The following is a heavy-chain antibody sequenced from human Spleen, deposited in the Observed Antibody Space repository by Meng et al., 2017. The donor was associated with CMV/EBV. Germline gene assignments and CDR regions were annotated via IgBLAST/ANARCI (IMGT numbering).Heavy chain of an antibody. CDR3: VRDSLTYSDFYDTSGYPDC. D-gene: IGHD3-22*01. V-gene: IGHV3-30-3*01. Sequence: GGSLRLSCAASGFTFSRYALHWVRQAPGKGLEWVALISYDGTIEDYADSVKGRFTISRDNSKNTLFLQVNSLTPEDTAVYYCVRDSLTYSDFYDTSGYPDCWGQGTLVTVSS. J-gene: IGHJ4*02. CDR2: ISYDGTIE. CDR1: GFTFSRYA.